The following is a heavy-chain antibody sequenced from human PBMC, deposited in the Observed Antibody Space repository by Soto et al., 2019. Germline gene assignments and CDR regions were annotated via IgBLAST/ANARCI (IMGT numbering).Heavy chain of an antibody. D-gene: IGHD3-10*01. J-gene: IGHJ5*02. CDR3: ARDPNPYYYGSGSYRWFDP. CDR1: GGSFSGYY. Sequence: SETLSLTCAVYGGSFSGYYWSWIRQPPGMGLEWIGEINHSGSTNYNPSLKSRVTISVDTSKNQFSLKLSSVTAADTAVYYCARDPNPYYYGSGSYRWFDPWGQGTLVTVSS. V-gene: IGHV4-34*01. CDR2: INHSGST.